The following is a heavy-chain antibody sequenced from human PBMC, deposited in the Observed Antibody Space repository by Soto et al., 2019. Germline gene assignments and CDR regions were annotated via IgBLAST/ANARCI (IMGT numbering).Heavy chain of an antibody. Sequence: EVPLVESGGGLVKPGGSLRLSCAASGFTFSNAWMNWVRQAPGKGLEWVGRIKSKTEGGTTDYAAPVKGRFTISRDDSKNTLYLQMNSLKTEDTAVYYCITDVLYWGQGTLVTVSS. V-gene: IGHV3-15*07. J-gene: IGHJ4*02. CDR2: IKSKTEGGTT. CDR1: GFTFSNAW. CDR3: ITDVLY.